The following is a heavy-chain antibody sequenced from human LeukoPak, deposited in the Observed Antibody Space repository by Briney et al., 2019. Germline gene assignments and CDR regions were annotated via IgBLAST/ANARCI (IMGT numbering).Heavy chain of an antibody. V-gene: IGHV4-30-2*01. J-gene: IGHJ2*01. CDR3: ARGNWNYGARWYFDL. CDR1: GGSISSGGYS. D-gene: IGHD1-7*01. CDR2: IYHSGST. Sequence: KSSETLSLTCAVSGGSISSGGYSWSWIRQPPGKGLEWIGYIYHSGSTYYNPSLKSRVTISVDRSKNQFSLKLSFVTAADTAVYYCARGNWNYGARWYFDLWGRGTLVTVSS.